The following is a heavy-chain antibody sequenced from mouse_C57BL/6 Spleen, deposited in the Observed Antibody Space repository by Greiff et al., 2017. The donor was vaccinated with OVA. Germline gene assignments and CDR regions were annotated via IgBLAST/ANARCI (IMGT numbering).Heavy chain of an antibody. D-gene: IGHD3-2*02. CDR1: GFTFSSYA. V-gene: IGHV5-4*01. CDR2: ISDGGSYT. CDR3: ARSQAAQATPFAY. Sequence: EVQGVESGGGLVKPGGSLKLSCAASGFTFSSYAMSWVRQTPEKRLEWVATISDGGSYTYYPDNVKGRFTISRDNAKNNLYLQMSHLKSEDTAMYYCARSQAAQATPFAYWGQGTLVTVSA. J-gene: IGHJ3*01.